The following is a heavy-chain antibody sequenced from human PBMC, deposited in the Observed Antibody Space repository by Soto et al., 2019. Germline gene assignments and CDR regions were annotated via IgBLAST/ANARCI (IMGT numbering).Heavy chain of an antibody. V-gene: IGHV1-18*01. CDR3: ARIGVSSGHESPDFDS. Sequence: GXPXKVAFAASGYHXNLYVLSLVRQAPKQGLEWIGWISGFNGNTNYAADLQGRVTMTTDTSTSTAYMELRGLRSDETAVYYCARIGVSSGHESPDFDSWGQGTLGTVS. D-gene: IGHD3-16*01. CDR2: ISGFNGNT. J-gene: IGHJ4*02. CDR1: GYHXNLYV.